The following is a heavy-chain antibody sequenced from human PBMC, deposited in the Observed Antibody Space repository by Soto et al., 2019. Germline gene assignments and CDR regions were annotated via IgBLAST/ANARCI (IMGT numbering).Heavy chain of an antibody. D-gene: IGHD3-22*01. V-gene: IGHV3-72*01. CDR3: ARTNRFHSGDYSFDY. J-gene: IGHJ4*02. CDR1: GFTFSDHY. CDR2: SRNKANSYTT. Sequence: PGGSLRLSCAASGFTFSDHYMDWVRQAPGKGLEWVGRSRNKANSYTTEYAASVKGRFTISRDDSKNSLYLQMNSLKTEDTAVYYCARTNRFHSGDYSFDYWGQGTLVTVSS.